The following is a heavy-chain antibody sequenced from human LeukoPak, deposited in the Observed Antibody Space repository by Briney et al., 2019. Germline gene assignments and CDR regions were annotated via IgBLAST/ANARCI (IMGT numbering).Heavy chain of an antibody. Sequence: SGGSLRLSCAASGFTFSSYAMHWVRQAPGKGLEWVATMSYDGSNEYYADSVKGRLTISRDNSRNTLYLQMNSLRAGDTAVYYCARSNWFDPWGQGTLVTVSS. CDR2: MSYDGSNE. J-gene: IGHJ5*02. V-gene: IGHV3-30-3*01. CDR3: ARSNWFDP. CDR1: GFTFSSYA.